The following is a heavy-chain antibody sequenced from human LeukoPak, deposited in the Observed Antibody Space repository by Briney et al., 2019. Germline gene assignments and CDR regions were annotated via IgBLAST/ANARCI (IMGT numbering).Heavy chain of an antibody. J-gene: IGHJ5*02. V-gene: IGHV1-18*01. Sequence: ASVKVSCKASGYTFTSYGISWVRQAPGQGLEWMGWISAYNGNTNYAQKLQGRVTMTTDTSTSTAYMELRSLKSDDTAVYYCARSRRSSGWYNWFDPWGQGTLVTVSS. CDR1: GYTFTSYG. CDR2: ISAYNGNT. CDR3: ARSRRSSGWYNWFDP. D-gene: IGHD6-19*01.